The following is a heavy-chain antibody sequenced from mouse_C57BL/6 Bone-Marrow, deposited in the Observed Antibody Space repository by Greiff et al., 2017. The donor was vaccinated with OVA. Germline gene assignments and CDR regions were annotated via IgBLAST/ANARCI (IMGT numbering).Heavy chain of an antibody. Sequence: VQLQQPGAELVKPGASVKLSCKASGYTFTSYWMHWVKQRPGQGLEWIGMIHPNSGSTNYNEKFKSKATLTVDKSSSTAYMQLSSLTSEDSAVYYCARWDSSCPFAYWGQGTLVTVSA. V-gene: IGHV1-64*01. CDR1: GYTFTSYW. D-gene: IGHD3-2*02. CDR2: IHPNSGST. CDR3: ARWDSSCPFAY. J-gene: IGHJ3*01.